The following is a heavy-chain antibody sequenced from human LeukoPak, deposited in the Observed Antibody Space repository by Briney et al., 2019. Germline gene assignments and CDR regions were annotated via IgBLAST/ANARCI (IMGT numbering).Heavy chain of an antibody. J-gene: IGHJ4*02. CDR3: ARDTSGWYNY. CDR1: GYTFTGYY. D-gene: IGHD6-19*01. Sequence: ASVKVSCKASGYTFTGYYIHWVRQAPGQGLEWMGWINPDRGGTYYAQKFQGRVTMTRDTPISAAYMELSRLRSDDTAVYYCARDTSGWYNYWGQGTLVTVSS. V-gene: IGHV1-2*02. CDR2: INPDRGGT.